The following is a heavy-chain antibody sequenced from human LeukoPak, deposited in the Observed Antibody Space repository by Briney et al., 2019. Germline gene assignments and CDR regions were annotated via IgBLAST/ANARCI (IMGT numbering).Heavy chain of an antibody. V-gene: IGHV4-39*01. CDR1: GGSISSSRHY. D-gene: IGHD3-22*01. J-gene: IGHJ4*02. Sequence: SEALSLTCSVSGGSISSSRHYWGWIRQPPGKGLEWIGNILYSGSTNYNPSLKSRVTISVDTSKNQFSLKLSSVTAADTADYYCVRRVAGSSYRDYWGQGTLVTVSS. CDR2: ILYSGST. CDR3: VRRVAGSSYRDY.